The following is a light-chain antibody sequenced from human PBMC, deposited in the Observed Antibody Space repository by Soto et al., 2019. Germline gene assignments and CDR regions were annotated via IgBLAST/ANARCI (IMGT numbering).Light chain of an antibody. Sequence: EIVLTQSPGTLSLSPGERATLSCRASQSVTSNYLAWYQQKPDQAPRLVIYDVSGRATGIPGRFSGSWCGTDFTLTISRLEPEDFTVYYCQQDGSSPTFGQGTKVEIK. CDR1: QSVTSNY. CDR2: DVS. V-gene: IGKV3-20*01. CDR3: QQDGSSPT. J-gene: IGKJ1*01.